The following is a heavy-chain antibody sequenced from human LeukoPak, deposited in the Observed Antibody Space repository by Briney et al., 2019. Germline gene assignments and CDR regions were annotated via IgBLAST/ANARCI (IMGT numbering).Heavy chain of an antibody. Sequence: GASVKVSCKVCGKTLSELSIHWLRQPPGKGLEWLGGSDPEERDRIYTQRVQGRVTMTDDTSIDTAYMEVSSLRSGDTAVYYCVTGFTTMAVDYFDYWGQGTLVTVSP. D-gene: IGHD5-18*01. CDR1: GKTLSELS. J-gene: IGHJ4*02. V-gene: IGHV1-24*01. CDR2: SDPEERDR. CDR3: VTGFTTMAVDYFDY.